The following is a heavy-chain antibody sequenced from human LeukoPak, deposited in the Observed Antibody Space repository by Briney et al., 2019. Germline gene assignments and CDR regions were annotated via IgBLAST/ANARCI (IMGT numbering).Heavy chain of an antibody. D-gene: IGHD3-22*01. V-gene: IGHV4-34*01. CDR2: INHSGST. CDR3: ARGGYDSSGYYRSPYYFDY. Sequence: SETLSLTCAVYGGSFSGYYWSWIRQPPGKGLEWIGEINHSGSTNYNPSLKSRVTISVDTSKNQFSLKLSSVTAADTAVYYCARGGYDSSGYYRSPYYFDYWGQGTLVTVSS. CDR1: GGSFSGYY. J-gene: IGHJ4*02.